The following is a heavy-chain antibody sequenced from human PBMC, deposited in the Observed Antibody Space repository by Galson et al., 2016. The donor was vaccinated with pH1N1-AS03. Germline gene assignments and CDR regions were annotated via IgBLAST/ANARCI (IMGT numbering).Heavy chain of an antibody. CDR1: GYSISSGFH. CDR2: ISHSGNT. D-gene: IGHD1-26*01. V-gene: IGHV4-38-2*01. CDR3: ARFSGSYQFDY. J-gene: IGHJ4*02. Sequence: LSLTCAVSGYSISSGFHWAWVRQPPSKGLGWIGTISHSGNTYYNPSLKSRVTMSVDTSKNQFSLKLSSVTAADAAVYYCARFSGSYQFDYWGQGTLVTVSS.